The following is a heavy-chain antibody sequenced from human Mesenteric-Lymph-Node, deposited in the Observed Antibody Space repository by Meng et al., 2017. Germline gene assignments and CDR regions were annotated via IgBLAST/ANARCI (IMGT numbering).Heavy chain of an antibody. CDR2: ISNDGSRE. V-gene: IGHV3-30*04. J-gene: IGHJ4*02. Sequence: GESLKISCAASGFTFSSYTMHWVRQAPGKGLEWMALISNDGSREDYADSVKGRFTISRDNSKYTVSLEINSLRDDDTAVYYCARGEHYGDYVVFDYWGQGTLVTVSS. D-gene: IGHD4-17*01. CDR3: ARGEHYGDYVVFDY. CDR1: GFTFSSYT.